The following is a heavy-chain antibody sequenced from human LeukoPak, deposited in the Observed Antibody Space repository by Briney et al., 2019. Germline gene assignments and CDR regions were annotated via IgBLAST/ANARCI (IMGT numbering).Heavy chain of an antibody. J-gene: IGHJ4*02. CDR1: GGSFSGYY. D-gene: IGHD4-17*01. V-gene: IGHV4-34*01. CDR2: INHSGST. CDR3: ARAGTTVTPFDY. Sequence: SETLSLTCAVYGGSFSGYYWSWIRQPPGKGLEWIGEINHSGSTNYNPSLKSRVTISVDTYKNQFSLELSSVTAADTAVYYCARAGTTVTPFDYWGQGTLVTVSS.